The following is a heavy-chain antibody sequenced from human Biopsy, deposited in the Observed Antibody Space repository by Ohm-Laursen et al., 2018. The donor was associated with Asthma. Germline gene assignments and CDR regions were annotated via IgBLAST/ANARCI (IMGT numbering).Heavy chain of an antibody. V-gene: IGHV4-34*01. CDR2: THHSGYT. CDR1: GGSFSSNY. D-gene: IGHD3-22*01. J-gene: IGHJ4*02. Sequence: SDTLSLTCAVYGGSFSSNYWSWIRQTPGKGLEWLGDTHHSGYTNYNPSLSSRLTLSVDTSKNQFSLKLNSVTAADTAVYYCASGRYHSDSRDLLDYWGQGTLVTVSS. CDR3: ASGRYHSDSRDLLDY.